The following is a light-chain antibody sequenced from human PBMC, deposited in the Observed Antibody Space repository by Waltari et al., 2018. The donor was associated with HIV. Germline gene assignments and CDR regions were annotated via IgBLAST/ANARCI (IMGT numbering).Light chain of an antibody. V-gene: IGKV1-9*01. CDR1: QNIDTY. Sequence: DIQLTQSPALLSASVGDRVTISCRASQNIDTYLAWYRQKPGKAPELLIYAASTLQYGVSSRFSGSGSGTEFTLTISGLQPEDLATYFCQQLKSYPLTFGGGTTVE. CDR3: QQLKSYPLT. J-gene: IGKJ4*01. CDR2: AAS.